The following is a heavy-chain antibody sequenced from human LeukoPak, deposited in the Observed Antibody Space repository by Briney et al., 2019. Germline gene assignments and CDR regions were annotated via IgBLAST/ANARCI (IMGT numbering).Heavy chain of an antibody. J-gene: IGHJ4*02. CDR3: AKDRPNYYGSNGHYYTRDGDY. CDR1: GFTFSIYA. Sequence: LAGGSLRLSCAASGFTFSIYAMSWVRQAPGKGLQWVSSITSSGDGTYYADSVKGRFTISRDSSENMLYLQMNSPRVEDTAVYFCAKDRPNYYGSNGHYYTRDGDYWGQGTLVTVSS. CDR2: ITSSGDGT. V-gene: IGHV3-23*01. D-gene: IGHD3-22*01.